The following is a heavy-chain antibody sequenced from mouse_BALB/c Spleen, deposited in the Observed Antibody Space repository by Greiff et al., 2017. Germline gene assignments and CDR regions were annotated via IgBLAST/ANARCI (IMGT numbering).Heavy chain of an antibody. D-gene: IGHD2-13*01. J-gene: IGHJ4*01. V-gene: IGHV5-12-2*01. CDR2: ISNGGGST. CDR1: GFTFSSYT. Sequence: EVQRVESGGGLVQPGGSLKLSCAASGFTFSSYTMSWVRQTPEKRLEWVAYISNGGGSTYYPDTVKGRFTISRDNAKNTLYLQMSSLKSEDTAMYYCARQKYGDYGAMDYWGQGTSVTVSS. CDR3: ARQKYGDYGAMDY.